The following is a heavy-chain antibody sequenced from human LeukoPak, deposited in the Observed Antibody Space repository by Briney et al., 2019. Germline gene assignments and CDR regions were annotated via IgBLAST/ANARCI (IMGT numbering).Heavy chain of an antibody. CDR1: GFTFSSYG. Sequence: GGSLRLAWAAAGFTFSSYGMQWVRQAPGDGLEWVAFIRYDGSNNYYADSVKGRFTISRANSKNTLYLQMNSLRAEDTAVYSCAKDQWLVLDYWGQGTLVTVSS. D-gene: IGHD6-19*01. V-gene: IGHV3-30*02. J-gene: IGHJ4*02. CDR3: AKDQWLVLDY. CDR2: IRYDGSNN.